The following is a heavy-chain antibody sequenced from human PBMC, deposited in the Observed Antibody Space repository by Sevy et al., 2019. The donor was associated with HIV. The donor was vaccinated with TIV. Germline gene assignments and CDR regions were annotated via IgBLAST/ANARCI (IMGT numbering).Heavy chain of an antibody. Sequence: GGSLRLSCTASGFTFGDYAMNWFRQAPGKGLEWVGFIRSKAYGGTTEYAASVRGRFTLSRDDSKTIAYLQMSSLKTEDTAMYYCSRLAVTKLRGPRKYYYMDVWGKGTTVTISS. J-gene: IGHJ6*03. CDR1: GFTFGDYA. V-gene: IGHV3-49*03. D-gene: IGHD3-10*01. CDR2: IRSKAYGGTT. CDR3: SRLAVTKLRGPRKYYYMDV.